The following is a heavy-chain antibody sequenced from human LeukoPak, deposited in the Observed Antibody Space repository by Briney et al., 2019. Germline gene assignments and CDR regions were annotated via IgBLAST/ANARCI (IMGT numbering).Heavy chain of an antibody. J-gene: IGHJ4*02. CDR3: ASLYCSSTSCSSGFFDY. V-gene: IGHV4-39*01. D-gene: IGHD2-2*01. CDR1: GGSISSSSYY. CDR2: IYYSGST. Sequence: SETLSLTWTVSGGSISSSSYYWGWLRQPPGKGLEWIGSIYYSGSTYYNPSLKCRVTISVDTSKNQFSLKLSSVTAADTAVYYCASLYCSSTSCSSGFFDYWGQGTLVTVSS.